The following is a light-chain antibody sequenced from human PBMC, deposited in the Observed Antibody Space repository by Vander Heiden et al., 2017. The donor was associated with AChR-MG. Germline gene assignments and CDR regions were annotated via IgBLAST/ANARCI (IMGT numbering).Light chain of an antibody. CDR2: EVK. CDR3: CSYTTSNTWV. Sequence: QSALTQPASVSGSPGQSITISCTGTSGDVGGYNYVSWDQQHPGKAPKLMIYEVKDRPSGVSLRFSGSKSGNTASLTISGLQAEDEADYYCCSYTTSNTWVFGGGTRLTVL. V-gene: IGLV2-14*01. CDR1: SGDVGGYNY. J-gene: IGLJ3*02.